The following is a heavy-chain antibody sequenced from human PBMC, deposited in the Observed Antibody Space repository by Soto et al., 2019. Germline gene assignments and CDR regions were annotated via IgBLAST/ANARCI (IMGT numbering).Heavy chain of an antibody. CDR3: AKDRSSGWMYEFYFDY. J-gene: IGHJ4*02. D-gene: IGHD6-19*01. Sequence: QVQLVESGGGVVQPGRSLRLSCAASGFTFNTYGMHWVRQAPGKGLEWVALISYDGSNKYYADSVEGRFTISRDKSKNTLFLQMNRLRPEDTAVYYCAKDRSSGWMYEFYFDYWGQGTLVTVSS. V-gene: IGHV3-30*18. CDR2: ISYDGSNK. CDR1: GFTFNTYG.